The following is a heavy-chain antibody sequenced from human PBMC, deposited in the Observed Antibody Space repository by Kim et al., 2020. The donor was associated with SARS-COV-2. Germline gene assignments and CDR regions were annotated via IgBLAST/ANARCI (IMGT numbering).Heavy chain of an antibody. CDR3: ARIRSRLQTVTIDY. D-gene: IGHD4-17*01. CDR1: GGSISSSSYY. J-gene: IGHJ4*02. CDR2: IYYSGST. V-gene: IGHV4-39*01. Sequence: SETLSLTCTVSGGSISSSSYYWGWIRQPPGKGPEWIGSIYYSGSTYYNPSLKSRVTISVDTSKNQFSLKLSSVTAADTAVYYCARIRSRLQTVTIDYWGQGTLVTVSS.